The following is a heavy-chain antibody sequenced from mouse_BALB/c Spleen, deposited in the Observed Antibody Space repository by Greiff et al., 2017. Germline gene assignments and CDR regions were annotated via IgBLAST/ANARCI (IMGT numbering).Heavy chain of an antibody. Sequence: VQLKESGGGLVKPGGSLKLSCAASGFTFSDYYMYWVRQTPEKRLEWVATISDGGSYTYYPDSVKGRFTISRDNAKNNLYLQMSSLKSEDTAMYYCARDLPGGWFAYWGQGTLVTVSA. J-gene: IGHJ3*01. V-gene: IGHV5-4*02. D-gene: IGHD4-1*01. CDR2: ISDGGSYT. CDR3: ARDLPGGWFAY. CDR1: GFTFSDYY.